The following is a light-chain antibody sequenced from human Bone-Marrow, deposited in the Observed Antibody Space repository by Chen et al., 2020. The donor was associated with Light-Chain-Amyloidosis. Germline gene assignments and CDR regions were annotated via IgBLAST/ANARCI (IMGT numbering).Light chain of an antibody. CDR3: QSADSSGTYEVI. V-gene: IGLV3-25*03. Sequence: SYELTQPPSVSVSPGPTVRITCSGDDLPTKYAYWYQQKPGQAPVLVIHRYTERPSGISERFSGSSSGTTATLTISGVQAEDEADYHCQSADSSGTYEVIFGGGTKLTVL. CDR2: RYT. J-gene: IGLJ2*01. CDR1: DLPTKY.